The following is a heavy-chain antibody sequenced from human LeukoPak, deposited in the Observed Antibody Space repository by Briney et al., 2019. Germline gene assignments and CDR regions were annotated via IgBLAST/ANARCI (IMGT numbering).Heavy chain of an antibody. J-gene: IGHJ5*02. V-gene: IGHV4-39*02. D-gene: IGHD3-10*01. CDR2: IYHSGKT. CDR1: GGSISSSSYY. Sequence: SETLSLTCTVSGGSISSSSYYWGWIRQPPGMGPEWIGTIYHSGKTYYNPSLKSRVTISVDTSKIQFSLKLSSVTAADTAVYYCARDEGSITMVRGAPGWFDPWGQGTLVTVSS. CDR3: ARDEGSITMVRGAPGWFDP.